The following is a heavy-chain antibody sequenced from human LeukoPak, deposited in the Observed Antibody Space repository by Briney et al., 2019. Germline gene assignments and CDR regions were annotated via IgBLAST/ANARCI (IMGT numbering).Heavy chain of an antibody. CDR1: GFTFSSYE. Sequence: GGSLRLSCAASGFTFSSYEMNWVRQAPGKGLEWVSCISTSGSTIYYADSVKGRFTISRDNAKNSLYLQMNSLRTEDTAVYYCARDPALDYWGQGTLVTVSS. V-gene: IGHV3-48*03. CDR2: ISTSGSTI. J-gene: IGHJ4*02. CDR3: ARDPALDY.